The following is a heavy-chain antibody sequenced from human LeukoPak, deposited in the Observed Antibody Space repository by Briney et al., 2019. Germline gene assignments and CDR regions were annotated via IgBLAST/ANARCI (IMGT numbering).Heavy chain of an antibody. Sequence: GGSLRLSCAASGFTFSSYWMSWVRQAPGKGLEWVANIKQDGSEKYYVDSVKGRFTISRDNRKNLLHLQMNSLRPDASAVYYCVKDLGSAITSALALDVWGQGTTVTVSS. J-gene: IGHJ6*02. CDR1: GFTFSSYW. D-gene: IGHD2-15*01. CDR2: IKQDGSEK. CDR3: VKDLGSAITSALALDV. V-gene: IGHV3-7*03.